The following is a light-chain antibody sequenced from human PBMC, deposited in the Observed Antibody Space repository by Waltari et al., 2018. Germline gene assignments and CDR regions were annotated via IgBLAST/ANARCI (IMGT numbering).Light chain of an antibody. V-gene: IGKV3-20*01. CDR3: QQYGSSPQT. CDR2: GAS. Sequence: EIVLTQSPGTLSLSPGERATLSCRASHSVSSSYLAWYQQKPGQAPRLLIYGASSRATGIPDMFSGSVSGTDFTLTISRLEPEDFAVYYCQQYGSSPQTFGQGTKVEIK. J-gene: IGKJ1*01. CDR1: HSVSSSY.